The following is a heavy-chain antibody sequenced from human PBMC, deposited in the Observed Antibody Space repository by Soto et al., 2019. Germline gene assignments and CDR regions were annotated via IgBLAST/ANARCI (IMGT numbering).Heavy chain of an antibody. CDR3: AREYRISAGRFDN. CDR1: GGSFSSYA. D-gene: IGHD1-26*01. J-gene: IGHJ4*02. CDR2: IIPIFGTP. Sequence: QVQLVQSGAEVKKPGSSVKVSCKASGGSFSSYAISWVRQAPGQGLEWMGGIIPIFGTPSYAQKFQGRVTITADESTSTAYMELSSLRSEDTAVYDCAREYRISAGRFDNWGPGTLVPVSS. V-gene: IGHV1-69*01.